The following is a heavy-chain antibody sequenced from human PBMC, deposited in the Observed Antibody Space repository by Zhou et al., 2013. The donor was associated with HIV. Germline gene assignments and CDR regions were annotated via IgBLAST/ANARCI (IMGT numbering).Heavy chain of an antibody. CDR1: GGSISSSTYH. CDR2: LSYTGST. V-gene: IGHV4-39*07. D-gene: IGHD2-15*01. CDR3: AREAPNLPATRPIWHYFDY. Sequence: QVQLQESGPGLVKPSETLSLTCTVSGGSISSSTYHWGWIRQPPGKGLEWVGSLSYTGSTSYNPSLTSRVTISGDPSKNQISLKLRSPTAADTAVYYCAREAPNLPATRPIWHYFDYWGQGALGPPSPQ. J-gene: IGHJ4*02.